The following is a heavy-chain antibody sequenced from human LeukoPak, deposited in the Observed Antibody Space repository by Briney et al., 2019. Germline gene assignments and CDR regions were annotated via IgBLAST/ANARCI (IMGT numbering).Heavy chain of an antibody. D-gene: IGHD1-26*01. J-gene: IGHJ4*02. V-gene: IGHV3-23*01. CDR3: AKGSRGSYDY. CDR1: GFIFNSYA. Sequence: GGSLRLSCAASGFIFNSYAMAWVRQGPEKGLEWVPSITDSGIRTYYADSVKGRFTISRDNSKNTLFLQMNSLRAEDTAVYYCAKGSRGSYDYWGQGTLVTVSS. CDR2: ITDSGIRT.